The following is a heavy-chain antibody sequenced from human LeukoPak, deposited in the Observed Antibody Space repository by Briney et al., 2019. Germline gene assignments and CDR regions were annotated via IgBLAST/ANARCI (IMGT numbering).Heavy chain of an antibody. D-gene: IGHD3-9*01. J-gene: IGHJ4*02. Sequence: GESLKISCKGSGYSFTSYWIGWVRQMPGKGLEWMGIIYPGDSDTRYSPSFQGQVTISADKSISTAYLQWSSLKASDTAMYYCASLRYFGWFEPLPDYWGQGTLVTVSS. CDR1: GYSFTSYW. CDR3: ASLRYFGWFEPLPDY. V-gene: IGHV5-51*01. CDR2: IYPGDSDT.